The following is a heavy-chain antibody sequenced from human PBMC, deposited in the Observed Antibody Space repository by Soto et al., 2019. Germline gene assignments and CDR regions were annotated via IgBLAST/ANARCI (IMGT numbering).Heavy chain of an antibody. CDR3: ARNMDYYYGRGSGNGHGV. D-gene: IGHD3-10*02. V-gene: IGHV1-2*02. CDR2: INPKFGDT. Sequence: QVQLVQSGAEVKEPGDSVRVSCEASGYTFTAYYIHWVRQAPGQGLEWMGWINPKFGDTTYAQDFQGSVSMPRDMSISTVYMDLSSLTSDDTAIYYCARNMDYYYGRGSGNGHGVWGQGNTVTV. J-gene: IGHJ6*02. CDR1: GYTFTAYY.